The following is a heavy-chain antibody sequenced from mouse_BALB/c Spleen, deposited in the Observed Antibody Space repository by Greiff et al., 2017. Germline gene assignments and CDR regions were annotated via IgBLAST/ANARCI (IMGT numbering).Heavy chain of an antibody. CDR2: IRLKSNNYAT. V-gene: IGHV6-6*02. CDR1: GFTFSNYW. Sequence: EVQLMESGGGLVQPGGSMKLSCVASGFTFSNYWMNWVRQSPEQGLEWVAEIRLKSNNYATHYAESVKGRFTISRDDSKSSVYLQMNNLRAEDTGIYYCATVVDSAMDYWGQGTSVTVSS. J-gene: IGHJ4*01. D-gene: IGHD1-1*01. CDR3: ATVVDSAMDY.